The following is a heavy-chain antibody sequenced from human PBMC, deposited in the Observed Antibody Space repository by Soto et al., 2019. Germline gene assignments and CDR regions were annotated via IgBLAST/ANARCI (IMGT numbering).Heavy chain of an antibody. V-gene: IGHV1-69*06. D-gene: IGHD3-10*01. J-gene: IGHJ6*02. CDR1: GGTFSSYA. Sequence: SVKVSCKASGGTFSSYAISWVRQAPGQGLEWMGGIIPIFGTANYAQKFQGRVTITADKSTSTAYMELSSLRSEDTAVYYCARAPGYYFGSRSRAEFYYYGMDVWAQGTKVTVTS. CDR3: ARAPGYYFGSRSRAEFYYYGMDV. CDR2: IIPIFGTA.